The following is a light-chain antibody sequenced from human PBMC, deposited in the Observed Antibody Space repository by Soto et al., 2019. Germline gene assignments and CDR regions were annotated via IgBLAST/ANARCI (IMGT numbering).Light chain of an antibody. V-gene: IGLV2-14*01. CDR1: SSDVGGYNY. CDR2: EVS. CDR3: SSYTSSSLDYV. Sequence: QSALTQPASVSGSPGQSITISCTGTSSDVGGYNYVSWYQQHPGKAPKLMIYEVSNRPSGVSNRFSGSKSGNTASLTISGLQAEHEADYYCSSYTSSSLDYVFGPGTKLTVL. J-gene: IGLJ1*01.